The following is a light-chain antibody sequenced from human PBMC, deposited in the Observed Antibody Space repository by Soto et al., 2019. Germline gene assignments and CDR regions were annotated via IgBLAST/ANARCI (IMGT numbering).Light chain of an antibody. CDR1: SSDVGGYNY. CDR3: SSYTSSSTPYV. V-gene: IGLV2-14*03. J-gene: IGLJ1*01. Sequence: QSALTQPASVSGSPGQSITISCTGTSSDVGGYNYVSWYQQHPGKAPKLMIYDVSNRPSGVSILFSGSKSGNTASLTISGLQAEDEADYYCSSYTSSSTPYVFGTGTKVTVL. CDR2: DVS.